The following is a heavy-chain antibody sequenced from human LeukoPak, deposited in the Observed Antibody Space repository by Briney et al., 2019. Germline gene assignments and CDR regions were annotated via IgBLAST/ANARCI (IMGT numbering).Heavy chain of an antibody. CDR3: ARDSYYGDSRSLHFDY. J-gene: IGHJ4*02. CDR2: INPNSGGI. D-gene: IGHD4-17*01. CDR1: GYTFTGHY. V-gene: IGHV1-2*02. Sequence: ASVKVSCKASGYTFTGHYMHWVRQAPGQGFEWMGWINPNSGGINYAQKFQGRVTMTRDTSLNTAYMELSGLTSDDTAVYYCARDSYYGDSRSLHFDYWGQGTLVTVSS.